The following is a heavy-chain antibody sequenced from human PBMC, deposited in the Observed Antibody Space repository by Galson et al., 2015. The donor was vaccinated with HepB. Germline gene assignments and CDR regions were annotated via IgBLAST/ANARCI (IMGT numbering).Heavy chain of an antibody. CDR3: ATQTMTTVILDAFDI. D-gene: IGHD4-17*01. CDR1: GYTLTELS. CDR2: FDPEDGET. J-gene: IGHJ3*02. Sequence: SVKVSCKVSGYTLTELSMHWVRQAPGKGLEWMGGFDPEDGETIYAQKFQGRVTMTEDTSTDTAYMELSSLRSEDTAVYYCATQTMTTVILDAFDIWGQGTMVTVSS. V-gene: IGHV1-24*01.